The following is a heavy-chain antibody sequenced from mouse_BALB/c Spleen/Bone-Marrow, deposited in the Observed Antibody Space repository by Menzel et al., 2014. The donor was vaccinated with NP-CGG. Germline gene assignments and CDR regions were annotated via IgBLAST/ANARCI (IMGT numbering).Heavy chain of an antibody. CDR2: ISSGGGST. J-gene: IGHJ4*01. CDR1: GFAFSSYD. V-gene: IGHV5-12-1*01. Sequence: EVQVVESGGGLVKPGGSLKLSCAASGFAFSSYDMSWVRQTPEKRLEWVAYISSGGGSTYYPDTVKGRFTISRDNAKNTLYLQMNSLKSEDTAMYYCARLDYGNYEGGAMDYWGQGTSVTGSS. D-gene: IGHD2-1*01. CDR3: ARLDYGNYEGGAMDY.